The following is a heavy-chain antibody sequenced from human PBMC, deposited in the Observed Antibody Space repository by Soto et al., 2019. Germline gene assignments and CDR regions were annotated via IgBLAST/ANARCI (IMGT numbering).Heavy chain of an antibody. CDR1: EFTFSSYG. V-gene: IGHV3-33*01. D-gene: IGHD2-15*01. CDR3: AREGVYCSGGSCYSRAFDI. J-gene: IGHJ3*02. CDR2: IWYDGTNK. Sequence: QVQLVESGGGVVQPGRSLRLSCAASEFTFSSYGMHWVRQAPGKGLEWVAIIWYDGTNKYYADSVKCRFTISRDNSKNTLYLQMNRLRAEDTAVYYCAREGVYCSGGSCYSRAFDIWGQGTMVTVSS.